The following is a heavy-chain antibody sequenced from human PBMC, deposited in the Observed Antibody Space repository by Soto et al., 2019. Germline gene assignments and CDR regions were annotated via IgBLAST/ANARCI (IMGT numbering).Heavy chain of an antibody. Sequence: SVKVSCKASGGTFSSYAISWVRQAPGQGLEWMGGIIPIFGTANYAQKFQGRVTITADESTSTAYMELSSLRSEDTAVYYCAKHIVVVTAIRFDYGMDVWGQGTTVTVSS. CDR1: GGTFSSYA. J-gene: IGHJ6*02. V-gene: IGHV1-69*13. CDR3: AKHIVVVTAIRFDYGMDV. CDR2: IIPIFGTA. D-gene: IGHD2-21*02.